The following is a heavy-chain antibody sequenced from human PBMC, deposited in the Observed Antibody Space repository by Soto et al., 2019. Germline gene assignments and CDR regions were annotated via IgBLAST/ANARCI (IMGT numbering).Heavy chain of an antibody. D-gene: IGHD3-22*01. CDR2: INHSGST. CDR1: GGSFSGYY. V-gene: IGHV4-34*01. CDR3: ARASGYYVAVNWFDP. Sequence: SETLSLTCAVYGGSFSGYYWSWIRQPPGKGLEWIGEINHSGSTNYNPSLKSRVTISVDTSKNQFSLKLSSVTAADTAVYYCARASGYYVAVNWFDPWGQGTLVTVS. J-gene: IGHJ5*02.